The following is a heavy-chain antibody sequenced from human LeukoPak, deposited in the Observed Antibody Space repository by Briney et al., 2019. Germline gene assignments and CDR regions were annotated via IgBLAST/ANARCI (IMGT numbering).Heavy chain of an antibody. J-gene: IGHJ4*02. Sequence: PSETLSLTCTVSGGSISSYYWSWIRQPPGKGLEWIGYIYYSGSTNYNPSLEGRVTISLDTSKNQFSLKLSSVTAADTAVYYCASRRRYCSGGSCYLRDYWGQGTLVTVSS. CDR3: ASRRRYCSGGSCYLRDY. CDR2: IYYSGST. D-gene: IGHD2-15*01. CDR1: GGSISSYY. V-gene: IGHV4-59*01.